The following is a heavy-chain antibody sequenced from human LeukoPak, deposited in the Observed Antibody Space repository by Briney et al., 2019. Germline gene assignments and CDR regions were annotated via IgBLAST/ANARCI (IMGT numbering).Heavy chain of an antibody. CDR3: VKESAWSSGWNNFFDF. J-gene: IGHJ4*02. CDR1: GLSIDNYA. CDR2: IGGNGHRT. Sequence: PGGSLRLSCAASGLSIDNYAMSWVRQAPGEGLEWVSAIGGNGHRTYYADSVKGRFTISRDNSKNRLYFQMNRLRAEDTAIYYCVKESAWSSGWNNFFDFWGQGSLVTVSS. V-gene: IGHV3-23*01. D-gene: IGHD6-19*01.